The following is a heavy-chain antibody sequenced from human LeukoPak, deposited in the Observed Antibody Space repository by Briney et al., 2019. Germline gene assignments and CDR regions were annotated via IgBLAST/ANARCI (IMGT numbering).Heavy chain of an antibody. CDR1: GYTFTGYY. V-gene: IGHV1-2*02. Sequence: ASVKVSCKASGYTFTGYYVHWVRQAPGQGLEWMGWINPNSGDTNYAQKFQGRVTMTRDTSISTAYMELSRLRSDDTAVYYCARGGRGYSGRYYSYYYMDVWGKGTTVTVSS. J-gene: IGHJ6*03. CDR3: ARGGRGYSGRYYSYYYMDV. D-gene: IGHD5-12*01. CDR2: INPNSGDT.